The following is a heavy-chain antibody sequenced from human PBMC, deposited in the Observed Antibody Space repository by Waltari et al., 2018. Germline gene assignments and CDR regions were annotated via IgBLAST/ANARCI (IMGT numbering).Heavy chain of an antibody. V-gene: IGHV3-74*01. CDR3: ARELAWAGYYGLDY. J-gene: IGHJ4*02. D-gene: IGHD3-9*01. CDR2: IHKDGTIT. Sequence: EVQLVESGGGLVQPGGSLRLSWAASGFTFSDHWMQWVRQVPGKGLVWVSRIHKDGTITSYADSVRGRFAISRDNAKNTVYLHMNSLRAEDTALYFCARELAWAGYYGLDYWGQGTLVTVSS. CDR1: GFTFSDHW.